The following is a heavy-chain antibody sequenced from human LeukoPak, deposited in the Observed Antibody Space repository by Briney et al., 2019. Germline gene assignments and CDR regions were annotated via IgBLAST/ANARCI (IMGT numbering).Heavy chain of an antibody. Sequence: GASVKVSCKASGYTFTSYDINWVRQATGQGLEWMGWISAYNGNTNYAQKLQGRVTMTTDTSTSTAYMELRSLRSDDTAVYYCARFPLAHSSSRVPDYWGQGTLVTVSS. J-gene: IGHJ4*02. CDR1: GYTFTSYD. CDR3: ARFPLAHSSSRVPDY. CDR2: ISAYNGNT. D-gene: IGHD6-13*01. V-gene: IGHV1-18*01.